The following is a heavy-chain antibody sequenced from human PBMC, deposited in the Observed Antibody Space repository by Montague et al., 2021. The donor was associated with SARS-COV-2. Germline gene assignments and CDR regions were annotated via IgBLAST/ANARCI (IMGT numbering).Heavy chain of an antibody. CDR2: ISSSGSTI. Sequence: SLRLSCAASGFTFSSYEMNWVRQAPGKGLEWVSYISSSGSTIYYADSVKGRFTISRDNAKNSLYLQMNSLRAEDTAVYYRASRGLITMVRDAFDIWGQGT. J-gene: IGHJ3*02. D-gene: IGHD3-10*01. CDR1: GFTFSSYE. CDR3: ASRGLITMVRDAFDI. V-gene: IGHV3-48*03.